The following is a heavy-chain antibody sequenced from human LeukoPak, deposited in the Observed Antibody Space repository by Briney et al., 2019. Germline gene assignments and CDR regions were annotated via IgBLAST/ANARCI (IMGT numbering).Heavy chain of an antibody. CDR2: VSGSGNT. V-gene: IGHV3-23*01. CDR3: AKEEQWLATYYFDY. CDR1: GFTFSSYA. J-gene: IGHJ4*02. Sequence: GGSLRLSCAASGFTFSSYAMNWVRQAPGKGLEWVSAVSGSGNTYYADSVKGRFTISRDNSKSTLYLQMNSLRAEDTAVYYCAKEEQWLATYYFDYWGQGTLVTVSS. D-gene: IGHD6-19*01.